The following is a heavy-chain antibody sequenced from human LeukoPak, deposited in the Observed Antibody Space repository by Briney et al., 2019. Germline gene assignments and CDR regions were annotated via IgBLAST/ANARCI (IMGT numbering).Heavy chain of an antibody. CDR2: IYYSGST. Sequence: SETLSLTCAVYGASFSGYYLSWIRQPPGKGLEWIGYIYYSGSTNYNPSLKSRVTISVDTSKNQFSLKLSSVTAADRAVYYCASTLGDYYYYMDVWGKGTTVTVSS. CDR3: ASTLGDYYYYMDV. CDR1: GASFSGYY. V-gene: IGHV4-59*01. J-gene: IGHJ6*03. D-gene: IGHD7-27*01.